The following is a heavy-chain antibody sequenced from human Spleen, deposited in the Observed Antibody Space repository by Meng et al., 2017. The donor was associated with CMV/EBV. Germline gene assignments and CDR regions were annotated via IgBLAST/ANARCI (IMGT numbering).Heavy chain of an antibody. CDR1: GGSLSRNGYY. D-gene: IGHD3-10*01. J-gene: IGHJ6*02. CDR2: IYYEGST. Sequence: SETLSLTCSVSGGSLSRNGYYWAWIRQPPGKGLEWIGSIYYEGSTYYSPSLKSRATISVQTSKNQFSLKVFSVTAADTAVYYCARVVRGLNRHLYYYAMDVWGQGTSVTVSS. V-gene: IGHV4-39*07. CDR3: ARVVRGLNRHLYYYAMDV.